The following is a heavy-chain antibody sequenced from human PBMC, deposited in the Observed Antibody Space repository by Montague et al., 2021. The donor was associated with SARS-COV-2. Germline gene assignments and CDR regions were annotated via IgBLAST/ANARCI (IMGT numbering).Heavy chain of an antibody. D-gene: IGHD6-19*01. Sequence: TLSLTRTVPGYSNSTGYYWGWIRQPPGKGLEWIGTIYHSGSTYFNPSLKSRVTISVDTSKNQFSLNLSSVTAADTAVYYCAKVAGSHDTFDIWGRGTMVTVSS. V-gene: IGHV4-38-2*02. CDR2: IYHSGST. CDR3: AKVAGSHDTFDI. CDR1: GYSNSTGYY. J-gene: IGHJ3*02.